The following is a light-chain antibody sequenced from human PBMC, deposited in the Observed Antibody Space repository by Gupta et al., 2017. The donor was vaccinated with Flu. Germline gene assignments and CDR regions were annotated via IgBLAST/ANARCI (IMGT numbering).Light chain of an antibody. Sequence: SGITLGDDVPCCYQQPPGPSPVLVIYHDSKPPSVLPGRFSGSNSVNTAPLITSGTQAMDDAYYYCPAWDSSTVLVFGGGTKLTAL. CDR3: PAWDSSTVLV. CDR1: TLGDDV. CDR2: HDS. V-gene: IGLV3-1*01. J-gene: IGLJ2*01.